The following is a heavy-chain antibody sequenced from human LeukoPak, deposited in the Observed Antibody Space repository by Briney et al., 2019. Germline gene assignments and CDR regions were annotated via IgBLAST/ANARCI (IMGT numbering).Heavy chain of an antibody. Sequence: SETLSLTCTVSGGSISSYYWSWIRQPPGKGLEWIGYIYYSGSTNYNPSLKSRVTISVDTSKNQFSLKLSSVTAADTAVYYCARVGGTNFYYYGLDVWGQGTTVTVSS. CDR3: ARVGGTNFYYYGLDV. D-gene: IGHD3-3*01. J-gene: IGHJ6*02. CDR2: IYYSGST. CDR1: GGSISSYY. V-gene: IGHV4-59*01.